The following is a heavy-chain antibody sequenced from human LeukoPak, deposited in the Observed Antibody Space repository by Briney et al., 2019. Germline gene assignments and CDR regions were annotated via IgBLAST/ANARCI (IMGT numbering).Heavy chain of an antibody. J-gene: IGHJ3*02. D-gene: IGHD6-6*01. CDR1: GFTFSSYA. V-gene: IGHV4-59*04. CDR3: ARLGSAARRAFDI. Sequence: GSLRLSCAASGFTFSSYAMSWVRQAPGKGLEWIGYIYYSGSTYYNPSLKSRVTISVDTSKNQFSLKLSSVTAADTAVYYCARLGSAARRAFDIWGQGTMVTVSS. CDR2: IYYSGST.